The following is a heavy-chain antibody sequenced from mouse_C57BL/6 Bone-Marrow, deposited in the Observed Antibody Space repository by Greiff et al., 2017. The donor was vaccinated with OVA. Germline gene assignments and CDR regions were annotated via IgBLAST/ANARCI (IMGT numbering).Heavy chain of an antibody. Sequence: VQLQQSGAELVRPGASVTLSCKASGYTFTDYEMHWVKQTPVHGLEWIGAIDPETGGTAYNQKFKGKAILTADKSSSTAYMELRSLTSEDSAVYYCTRGAYSNYPYYFDYWGQGTTLTVSS. CDR2: IDPETGGT. V-gene: IGHV1-15*01. D-gene: IGHD2-5*01. CDR1: GYTFTDYE. CDR3: TRGAYSNYPYYFDY. J-gene: IGHJ2*01.